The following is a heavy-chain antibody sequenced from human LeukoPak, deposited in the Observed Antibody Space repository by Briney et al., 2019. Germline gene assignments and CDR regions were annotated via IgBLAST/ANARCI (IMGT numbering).Heavy chain of an antibody. CDR1: GFTVSSNY. CDR3: ARVGYSSSCFDY. D-gene: IGHD6-6*01. CDR2: IYSGGST. Sequence: GGSLRLSCAASGFTVSSNYMSWVRQAPGKGLEWASVIYSGGSTYYADSVKGRFTISRDNSKNTLYLQMNSLRAEDTAVYYCARVGYSSSCFDYWGQGTLVTVSS. V-gene: IGHV3-53*01. J-gene: IGHJ4*02.